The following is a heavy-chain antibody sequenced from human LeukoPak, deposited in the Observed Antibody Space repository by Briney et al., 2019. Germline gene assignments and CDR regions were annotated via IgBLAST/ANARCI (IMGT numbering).Heavy chain of an antibody. CDR1: GGSISSSSYY. CDR2: IYYSGST. V-gene: IGHV4-39*02. J-gene: IGHJ3*02. Sequence: SETLSLTCTVSGGSISSSSYYWGWIRQPPGKGLEWIGSIYYSGSTYYNPSLKSRVTISVDTSKNQFSLKLSSVTAADTAVYYCARDRYYYDSSGYYAFDIWGQGTMVTVSS. CDR3: ARDRYYYDSSGYYAFDI. D-gene: IGHD3-22*01.